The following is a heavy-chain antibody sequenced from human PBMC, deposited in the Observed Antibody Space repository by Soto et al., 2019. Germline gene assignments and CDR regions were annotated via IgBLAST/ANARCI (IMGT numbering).Heavy chain of an antibody. Sequence: EVQLLESGGGLVQPGGSLRLSCAASGFTFSSYAMTWVRQAPGKGLEWVSAISSSGNSTYYADSVKGRFTISRDNSKNTLYLQMNSLRADDTAVYYCAKDGGDCSGGNCYFFDYWGQGTLVTVSS. CDR3: AKDGGDCSGGNCYFFDY. CDR1: GFTFSSYA. V-gene: IGHV3-23*01. CDR2: ISSSGNST. J-gene: IGHJ4*02. D-gene: IGHD2-15*01.